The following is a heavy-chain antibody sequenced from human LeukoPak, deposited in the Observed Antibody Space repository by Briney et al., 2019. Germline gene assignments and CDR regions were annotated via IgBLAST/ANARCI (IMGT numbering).Heavy chain of an antibody. CDR2: ISYDGSNK. D-gene: IGHD1-26*01. CDR3: ARDRVGATDYFDY. V-gene: IGHV3-30-3*01. Sequence: GGSLRLSCAASGFTLSSYAMHWVRQAPGKGLEWVAVISYDGSNKYYADSVKGRFTISRDNSKNTLYLQMNSLGAEDTAVYYCARDRVGATDYFDYWGQGTLVTVSS. CDR1: GFTLSSYA. J-gene: IGHJ4*02.